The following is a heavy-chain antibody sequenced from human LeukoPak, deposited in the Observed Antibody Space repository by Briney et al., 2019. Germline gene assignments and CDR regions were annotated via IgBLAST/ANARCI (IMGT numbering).Heavy chain of an antibody. Sequence: SETLSLTCTVSGGSISSSSYYWGWIRQPPGKGLEWIGSIYYSGSTYYNPSLKSRVTISVDTSKNQFSLKLSSVTAADTAVYYCARRYSSSWSPSYDYWGQGTLVTVSS. CDR1: GGSISSSSYY. CDR3: ARRYSSSWSPSYDY. J-gene: IGHJ4*02. V-gene: IGHV4-39*07. CDR2: IYYSGST. D-gene: IGHD6-13*01.